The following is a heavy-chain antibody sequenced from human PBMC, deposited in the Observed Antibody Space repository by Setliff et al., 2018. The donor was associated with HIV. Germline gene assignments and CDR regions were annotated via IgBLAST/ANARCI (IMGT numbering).Heavy chain of an antibody. CDR1: GGSIKSYS. D-gene: IGHD3-10*01. CDR2: VCTSGDT. Sequence: SETLSLTCTVSGGSIKSYSWSWIRQPAGKGLEWIGRVCTSGDTNYNPSLQSRVAMSVDTSKNQFSLNLNSVTAADTALYYCARERVVRGVADPGTSQIFDNWGQGILVTVSS. V-gene: IGHV4-4*07. CDR3: ARERVVRGVADPGTSQIFDN. J-gene: IGHJ4*02.